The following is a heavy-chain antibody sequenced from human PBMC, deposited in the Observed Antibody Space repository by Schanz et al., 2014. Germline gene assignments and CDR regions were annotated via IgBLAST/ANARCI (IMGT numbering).Heavy chain of an antibody. CDR3: AKAFRTTKYYGMDV. V-gene: IGHV3-23*04. CDR1: GFTFFGSFA. J-gene: IGHJ6*02. D-gene: IGHD1-1*01. Sequence: EVQLVESGGGLVRPGGSLRLSCVASGFTFFGSFAMSWVRQAPGKGLEWVSAISSTGGSTYYADSVKGRFTISRDNSKNTLSLLVNSLRGEDTATYYCAKAFRTTKYYGMDVWGQGTTVTVS. CDR2: ISSTGGST.